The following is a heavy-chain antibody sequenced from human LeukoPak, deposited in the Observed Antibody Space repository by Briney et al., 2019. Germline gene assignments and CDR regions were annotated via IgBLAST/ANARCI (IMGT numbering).Heavy chain of an antibody. V-gene: IGHV1-2*02. CDR1: GYTFTGYY. CDR2: INPNSGGT. Sequence: GSVKVSCKASGYTFTGYYMHWVRQAPGQGLERMGWINPNSGGTNYAQKFQGRVTMTRDTSISTAYMELSRLRSDDTAVYYCARVLRYFDWSAGDYWGQGTLVTVSS. J-gene: IGHJ4*02. D-gene: IGHD3-9*01. CDR3: ARVLRYFDWSAGDY.